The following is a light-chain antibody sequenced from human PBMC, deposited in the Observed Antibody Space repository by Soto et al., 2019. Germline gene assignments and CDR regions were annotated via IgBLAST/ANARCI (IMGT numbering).Light chain of an antibody. CDR2: EVR. CDR1: NNDIGRFDF. Sequence: QSVLTQPASVSGSPGQSISISCTGTNNDIGRFDFVSWYQQYPGKSPKLILYEVRARPSGISSRFSGSKSANTASLTISGLQAEDEADYYCCSYAGSSTPIYVFGTGTKVTVL. V-gene: IGLV2-14*01. J-gene: IGLJ1*01. CDR3: CSYAGSSTPIYV.